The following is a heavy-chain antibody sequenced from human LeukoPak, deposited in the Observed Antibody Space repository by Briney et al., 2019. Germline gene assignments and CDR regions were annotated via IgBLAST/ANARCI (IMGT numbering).Heavy chain of an antibody. CDR2: ISSDGGVT. CDR3: ARDPHCGSTSCLSYFDY. Sequence: GGSLRLSCAASGFTFSSHAMHWFRQAPGKGLEYVSAISSDGGVTYYANSVKGRFTISRDNSKNTVHLQMGSLRGEDMAVYYCARDPHCGSTSCLSYFDYWGQGTLVTVSS. D-gene: IGHD2-2*01. V-gene: IGHV3-64*01. J-gene: IGHJ4*02. CDR1: GFTFSSHA.